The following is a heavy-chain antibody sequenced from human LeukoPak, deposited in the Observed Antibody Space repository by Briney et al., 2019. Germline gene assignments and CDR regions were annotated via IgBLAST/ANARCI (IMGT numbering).Heavy chain of an antibody. Sequence: GASLKISCKGSGYSFTSYWIGWVRPLPGKGLEWMGIIYPGDSDTRYSPSFQGQVTISADKSISTAYLQWSSLKASDTAMYYCARHGVRAVAGPHWYFDLWGRGTLVTVSS. CDR1: GYSFTSYW. D-gene: IGHD6-19*01. V-gene: IGHV5-51*01. CDR2: IYPGDSDT. J-gene: IGHJ2*01. CDR3: ARHGVRAVAGPHWYFDL.